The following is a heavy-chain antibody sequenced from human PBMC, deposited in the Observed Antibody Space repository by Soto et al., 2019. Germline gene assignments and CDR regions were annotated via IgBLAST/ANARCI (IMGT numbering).Heavy chain of an antibody. V-gene: IGHV4-34*01. CDR2: INHSGST. CDR3: ARGLSGEDIVVVVAATSHYYYYMDV. Sequence: SETLSLTCAVYGGSFSGYYWSWIRQPPGKGLEWIGEINHSGSTNYNPSLKSRVTISVDTSKNQFSLKLSSVTAADTAVYYCARGLSGEDIVVVVAATSHYYYYMDVWGKGTTVTVSS. D-gene: IGHD2-15*01. CDR1: GGSFSGYY. J-gene: IGHJ6*03.